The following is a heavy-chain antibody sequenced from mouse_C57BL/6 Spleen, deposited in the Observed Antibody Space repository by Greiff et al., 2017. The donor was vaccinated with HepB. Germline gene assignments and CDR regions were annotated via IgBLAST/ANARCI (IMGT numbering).Heavy chain of an antibody. V-gene: IGHV2-5*01. CDR3: AGVTCAFDY. Sequence: QVQLKESGPGLVQPSQSLSITCTVSGFSLTSYGVHWVRQSPGKGLEWLGVIWRGGSTDYDAAFMSSLSITTDNSKTQAFFKLNSLQAADAAIYYDAGVTCAFDYWGQGTLVTVSA. D-gene: IGHD2-1*01. J-gene: IGHJ3*01. CDR2: IWRGGST. CDR1: GFSLTSYG.